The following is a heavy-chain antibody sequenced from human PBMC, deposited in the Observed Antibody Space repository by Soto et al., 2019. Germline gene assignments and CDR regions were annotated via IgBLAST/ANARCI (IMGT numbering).Heavy chain of an antibody. D-gene: IGHD3-3*01. CDR3: VRGSSGDSDFCSGYYHFGI. V-gene: IGHV1-46*03. CDR1: GYTFTGYY. Sequence: QVQLVQSGAEVRKPGASVKVSCKASGYTFTGYYIHWVRQAPGQGLEWMGMINPSSGSTSYTQKFRGTVTVTRDTSTSTVYKQLSNLRSKVTAVYYCVRGSSGDSDFCSGYYHFGIWGQGPLVTASS. J-gene: IGHJ4*02. CDR2: INPSSGST.